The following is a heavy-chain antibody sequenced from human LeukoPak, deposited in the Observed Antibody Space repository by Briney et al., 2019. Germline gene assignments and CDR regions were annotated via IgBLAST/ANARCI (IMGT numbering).Heavy chain of an antibody. CDR3: ARGPHYYGSGSYLLDSDY. V-gene: IGHV4-39*07. CDR2: IFYSGST. J-gene: IGHJ4*02. D-gene: IGHD3-10*01. Sequence: SETLSLTCTVSGGSISTSNYYWGWIRQPPGKGLEWIGNIFYSGSTNYNPSLKSRVTISVDTSKNQFSLKLSSVTAADTAVYYCARGPHYYGSGSYLLDSDYWGQGTLVTVSS. CDR1: GGSISTSNYY.